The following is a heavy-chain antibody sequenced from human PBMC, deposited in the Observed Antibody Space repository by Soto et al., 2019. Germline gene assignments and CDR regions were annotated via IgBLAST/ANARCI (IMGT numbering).Heavy chain of an antibody. V-gene: IGHV2-5*02. Sequence: QITLKESGPTLVKPTQTLTLTCTFSGFSLSTSGVGVGWIRQPPGKALEWLALIYWDDDKRYSPSLKSRLNITKDTSKNQVVLTMTNMDPVDTATYYCAHQVDYDFWSGYYRYNWFDPWGQGTLVTVSS. D-gene: IGHD3-3*01. CDR2: IYWDDDK. CDR1: GFSLSTSGVG. CDR3: AHQVDYDFWSGYYRYNWFDP. J-gene: IGHJ5*02.